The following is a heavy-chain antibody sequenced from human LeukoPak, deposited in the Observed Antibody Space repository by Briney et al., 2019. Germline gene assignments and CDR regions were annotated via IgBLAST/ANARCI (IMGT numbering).Heavy chain of an antibody. D-gene: IGHD7-27*01. CDR2: IIHSGST. Sequence: PSETLSLTCAVYGGSFSGYYWSWILQPPGKGLEWIGEIIHSGSTNYNPSLKSRVTISVDTSKNQFSLKLSSVTAADTAVYYCARDWGLTDYWGQGTLVTVSS. CDR3: ARDWGLTDY. CDR1: GGSFSGYY. V-gene: IGHV4-34*12. J-gene: IGHJ4*02.